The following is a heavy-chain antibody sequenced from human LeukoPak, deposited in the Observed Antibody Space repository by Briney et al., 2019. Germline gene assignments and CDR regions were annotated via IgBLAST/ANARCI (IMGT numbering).Heavy chain of an antibody. Sequence: HPGGSLRLSCAASGFTFDDFAMHWVPQAPGKGMEWVSGITWNSRNVGYVDAVKGRFTISRDNAKNCLYLQMNSLRAEATALYYCAKDIWAKYYFDYWGQGTLVAVSS. J-gene: IGHJ4*02. CDR3: AKDIWAKYYFDY. V-gene: IGHV3-9*01. CDR2: ITWNSRNV. D-gene: IGHD3-16*01. CDR1: GFTFDDFA.